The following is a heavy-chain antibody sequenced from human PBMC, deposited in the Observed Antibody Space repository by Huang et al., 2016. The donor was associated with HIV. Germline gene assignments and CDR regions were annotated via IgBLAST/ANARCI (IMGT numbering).Heavy chain of an antibody. J-gene: IGHJ4*02. V-gene: IGHV4-34*02. Sequence: QVQLQQWGAGRLRPSETLSLTCAVYGGSFSTYYWTWIRQPPGKGLEWIGEINRSGTTNNKSSLKSRVTMSVDTSKKQFSLRLNSVTAADTAVYYCARDGKQMAPHVDFWGQGTLVTVSS. D-gene: IGHD2-8*01. CDR1: GGSFSTYY. CDR2: INRSGTT. CDR3: ARDGKQMAPHVDF.